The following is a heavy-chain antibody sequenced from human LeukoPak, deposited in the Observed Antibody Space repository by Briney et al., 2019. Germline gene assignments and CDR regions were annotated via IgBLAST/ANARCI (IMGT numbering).Heavy chain of an antibody. CDR2: ISGSGGST. CDR3: AKDSKIPQQPLDY. V-gene: IGHV3-23*01. J-gene: IGHJ4*02. CDR1: LFTLTSYA. D-gene: IGHD6-13*01. Sequence: GRCLRLSRAASLFTLTSYAVSWGPQAPRNGLGEVSGISGSGGSTYYAASVKGRFTISRDNSENTLYLQMTSLRAEDTAVYYCAKDSKIPQQPLDYWGQGTLVTVSS.